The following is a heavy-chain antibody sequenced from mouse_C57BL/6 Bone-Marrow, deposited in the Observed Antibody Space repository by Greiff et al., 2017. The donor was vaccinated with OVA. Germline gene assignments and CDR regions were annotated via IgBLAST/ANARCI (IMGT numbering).Heavy chain of an antibody. D-gene: IGHD2-1*01. Sequence: VQLQQSGPELVKPGASVKISCKASGYAFSSSWMNWVKQRPGKGLEWIGRIYPGDGDTNYNGKFKGKATLTADKSSSTAYMQLSSLTSEDSAVYFCAHNGNHREIDYWGQGTSVTVSS. V-gene: IGHV1-82*01. J-gene: IGHJ4*01. CDR1: GYAFSSSW. CDR3: AHNGNHREIDY. CDR2: IYPGDGDT.